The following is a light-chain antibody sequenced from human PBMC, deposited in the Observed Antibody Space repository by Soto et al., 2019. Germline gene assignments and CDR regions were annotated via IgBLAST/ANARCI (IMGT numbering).Light chain of an antibody. Sequence: EIVMTQSPDTLSVSPGETTTLSCRASQSVSSDLAWYQQKPGRAPRLLIYGASTRATGIPARFIGSGSGTDFTLTISSLQSEDFAVYCCQQYNNWHRTTFGQGTKVEI. J-gene: IGKJ1*01. V-gene: IGKV3D-15*01. CDR2: GAS. CDR1: QSVSSD. CDR3: QQYNNWHRTT.